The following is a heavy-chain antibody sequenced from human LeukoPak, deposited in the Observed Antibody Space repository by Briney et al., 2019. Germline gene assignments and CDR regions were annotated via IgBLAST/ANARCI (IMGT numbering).Heavy chain of an antibody. CDR3: ARESPYYGSGSRDNWFDP. CDR2: ISYSGST. J-gene: IGHJ5*02. Sequence: SETLSLTCTVSGGSVNSGSYYWNWIRQPPGKGLEWIGYISYSGSTNYNPSVKSRVTISVDTSKNQFSLKLSSVTAADTAVYYCARESPYYGSGSRDNWFDPWGRGTLVTVSS. V-gene: IGHV4-61*01. CDR1: GGSVNSGSYY. D-gene: IGHD3-10*01.